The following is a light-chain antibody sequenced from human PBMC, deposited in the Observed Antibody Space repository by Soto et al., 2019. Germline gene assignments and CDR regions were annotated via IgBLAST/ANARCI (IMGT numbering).Light chain of an antibody. CDR1: QSVSSS. J-gene: IGKJ1*01. CDR2: GAS. Sequence: EIVMTQSPATLSVSPGEGATLSCRASQSVSSSLAWYQERPGQAPRLLIYGASTGAPGIPARFSGSGSGTDFTLTITSLQSEDLAVYYCQHYSVWPPTFGRGTKVDIK. V-gene: IGKV3-15*01. CDR3: QHYSVWPPT.